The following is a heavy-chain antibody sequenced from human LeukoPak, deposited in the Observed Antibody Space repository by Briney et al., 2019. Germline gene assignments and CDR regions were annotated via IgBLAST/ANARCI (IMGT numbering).Heavy chain of an antibody. CDR1: GGSISSYY. CDR2: IYYSGST. CDR3: ARHNEGFWSGYYTY. Sequence: SETLSLTCTVSGGSISSYYWSWIRQPPGRGLEWIGYIYYSGSTNYNPSLKSRVTISVDTSKNQFSLKLSSVTAADTAVYYRARHNEGFWSGYYTYWGQGTLVTVSS. D-gene: IGHD3-3*01. J-gene: IGHJ4*02. V-gene: IGHV4-59*08.